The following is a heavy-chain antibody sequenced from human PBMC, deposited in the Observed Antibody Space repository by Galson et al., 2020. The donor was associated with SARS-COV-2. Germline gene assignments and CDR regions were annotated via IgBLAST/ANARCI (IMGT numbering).Heavy chain of an antibody. V-gene: IGHV3-7*01. J-gene: IGHJ6*02. Sequence: GGSLRLSCAASGFTFSSYWMSWVRQAPGKGLEWVANIKQDGSEKYYVDSVKGRFTISRDNAKNSLYLQMNSLRAEDTAVYYCARDQLAGAESYYYGMDVWGQGTTVTVSS. CDR3: ARDQLAGAESYYYGMDV. D-gene: IGHD1-26*01. CDR2: IKQDGSEK. CDR1: GFTFSSYW.